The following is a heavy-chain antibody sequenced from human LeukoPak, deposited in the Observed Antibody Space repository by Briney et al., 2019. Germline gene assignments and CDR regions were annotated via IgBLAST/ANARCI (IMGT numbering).Heavy chain of an antibody. CDR3: APTVGDY. CDR1: GFTFSSYA. Sequence: GGSLRLSCTASGFTFSSYAMNWVRQAPGKGLEWVSCICAGGTFTYYADSVKGRFTISRDNSKNTLYLQMNSLRVEDTAVNYGAPTVGDYWGQGTLVTVSS. CDR2: ICAGGTFT. V-gene: IGHV3-23*01. J-gene: IGHJ4*02.